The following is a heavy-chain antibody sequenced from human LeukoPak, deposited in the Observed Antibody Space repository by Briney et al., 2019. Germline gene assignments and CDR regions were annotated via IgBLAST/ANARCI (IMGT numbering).Heavy chain of an antibody. CDR1: GFTVSSKY. Sequence: GGSLRLSCVASGFTVSSKYMTWVRQFPGKGLEWVSVMYSGGRTFYADSMEGRFTISRDNSRNTLYLQMNSLRADDTAVYYCASLIVATDLGVDAFDIWGQGTMVSVSS. CDR3: ASLIVATDLGVDAFDI. V-gene: IGHV3-66*01. D-gene: IGHD3-22*01. CDR2: MYSGGRT. J-gene: IGHJ3*02.